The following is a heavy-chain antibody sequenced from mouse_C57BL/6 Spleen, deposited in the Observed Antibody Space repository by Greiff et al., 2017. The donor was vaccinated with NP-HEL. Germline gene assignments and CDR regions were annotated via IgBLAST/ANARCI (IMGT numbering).Heavy chain of an antibody. J-gene: IGHJ2*01. CDR2: ITHSGET. CDR3: AGDRSRQLRLRFDY. D-gene: IGHD3-2*02. V-gene: IGHV12-3*01. CDR1: GFPITSGYY. Sequence: QVQLKEPGPGLVKPSQSLFLTCSITGFPITSGYYWIWIRQSPGKPLEWMGYITHSGETFYNPSLQSPISITRETSKNQFFLQFNAVTTEDTAMYYCAGDRSRQLRLRFDYWGQGTTLTVSS.